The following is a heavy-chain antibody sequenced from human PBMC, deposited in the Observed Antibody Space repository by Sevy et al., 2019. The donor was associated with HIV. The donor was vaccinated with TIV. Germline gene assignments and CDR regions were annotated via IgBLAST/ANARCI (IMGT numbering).Heavy chain of an antibody. CDR2: IIPILGSV. CDR3: ARGGGNGWYYFDY. J-gene: IGHJ4*02. D-gene: IGHD6-19*01. Sequence: ASVKVSCKASGGIFRSYGISWVRQAPGQRLEWMGGIIPILGSVNYAQKFQGRVTITADESTQTAYMELSSLRSEDTAVYYCARGGGNGWYYFDYWGQETLVTVSS. CDR1: GGIFRSYG. V-gene: IGHV1-69*13.